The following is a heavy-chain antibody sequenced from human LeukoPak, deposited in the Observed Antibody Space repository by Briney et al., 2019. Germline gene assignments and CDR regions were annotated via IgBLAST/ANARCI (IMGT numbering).Heavy chain of an antibody. D-gene: IGHD4-11*01. Sequence: SETLSLTCAVYGGSFSGYYWSWIRQPPGKGLEWIGEISHSGSTNYNPSLKSRVTISVDTSKNQFSLKLSSVTAADTAVYYCARELLGYSNWGQGTLVTVSS. CDR2: ISHSGST. V-gene: IGHV4-34*01. J-gene: IGHJ4*02. CDR3: ARELLGYSN. CDR1: GGSFSGYY.